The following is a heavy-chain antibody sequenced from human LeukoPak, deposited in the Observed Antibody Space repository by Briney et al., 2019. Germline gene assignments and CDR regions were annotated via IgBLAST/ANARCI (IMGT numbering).Heavy chain of an antibody. D-gene: IGHD4-17*01. CDR2: IYHSGST. CDR1: GYSISSGYY. Sequence: PSETLSLTCTVSGYSISSGYYWGWIRQPPGKGLEWIGSIYHSGSTYYNPSLKSRVTISVDTSKNQFSLKLSSVTAADTAVYYCARVPTVTFFDYWGQGTLVTVSS. J-gene: IGHJ4*02. CDR3: ARVPTVTFFDY. V-gene: IGHV4-38-2*02.